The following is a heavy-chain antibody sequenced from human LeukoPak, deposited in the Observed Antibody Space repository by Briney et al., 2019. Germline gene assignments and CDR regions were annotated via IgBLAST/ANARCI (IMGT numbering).Heavy chain of an antibody. CDR1: GFTFSTYR. Sequence: GGSLRLSCAASGFTFSTYRMNWVRQAPGKGLEWVSSISSSRSSIYYADSVKGRFTISRDNAKNALYLQMNSLRGEDTAVYYCARDFVEYTGYDYWGQGTLVTVSS. CDR3: ARDFVEYTGYDY. V-gene: IGHV3-21*01. CDR2: ISSSRSSI. D-gene: IGHD5-12*01. J-gene: IGHJ4*02.